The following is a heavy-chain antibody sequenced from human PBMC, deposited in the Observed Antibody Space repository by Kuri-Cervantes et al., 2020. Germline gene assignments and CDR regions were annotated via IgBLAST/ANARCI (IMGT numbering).Heavy chain of an antibody. CDR1: GFSLSTGGSR. D-gene: IGHD5-18*01. J-gene: IGHJ4*02. CDR3: ARDSYGSYYFDY. CDR2: IDWDDGK. V-gene: IGHV2-70*04. Sequence: SGPTLVKPTQTLTLTCSFSGFSLSTGGSRVSWIRQPPGKALEWLGRIDWDDGKFYSTSLKTRLTISKDTSKNQVVLTMTNMDPVDTATYYCARDSYGSYYFDYWGQGTLVTVSS.